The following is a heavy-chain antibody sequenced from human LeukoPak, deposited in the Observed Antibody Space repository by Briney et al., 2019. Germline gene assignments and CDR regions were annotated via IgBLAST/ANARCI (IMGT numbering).Heavy chain of an antibody. CDR1: GGSFSGYY. CDR3: ARDHSSSWYFDL. Sequence: SETLSLTCAVYGGSFSGYYWSWIRQPPGKGLEWIGEINHSGSTNYNPSLKSRVTISVDTSKNQFSLKLSSVTAADTAVYYCARDHSSSWYFDLWGRGTLVTVSS. V-gene: IGHV4-34*01. CDR2: INHSGST. J-gene: IGHJ2*01. D-gene: IGHD6-6*01.